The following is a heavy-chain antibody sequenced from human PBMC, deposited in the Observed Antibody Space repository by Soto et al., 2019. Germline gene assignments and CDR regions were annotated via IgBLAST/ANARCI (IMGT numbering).Heavy chain of an antibody. CDR2: IWYDGSNK. J-gene: IGHJ4*02. V-gene: IGHV3-33*01. D-gene: IGHD6-13*01. CDR3: ARDDGPRSSWPSYFDY. CDR1: GFTFSSYG. Sequence: GGSLRLSCAASGFTFSSYGMHWVRQAPGKGLEWVAVIWYDGSNKYYADSVKGRFTISRDNSKNTLYLQMNSLRAEDTAVYYCARDDGPRSSWPSYFDYWGQGTLVTVSS.